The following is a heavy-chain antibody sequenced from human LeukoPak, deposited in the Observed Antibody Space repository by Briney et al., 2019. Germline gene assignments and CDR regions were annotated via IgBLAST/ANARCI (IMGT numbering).Heavy chain of an antibody. CDR2: ISSSSSYI. CDR1: GFTFSSYS. J-gene: IGHJ3*02. V-gene: IGHV3-21*01. D-gene: IGHD1-1*01. Sequence: PGGSLRLSCAASGFTFSSYSMNWVRQAPGKGLEWASSISSSSSYIYYADSVKGRFTISRDNAKNSLYLQMNSLRAEDTAVYYCARDISPAGTEDAFDIWGQGTMVTVSS. CDR3: ARDISPAGTEDAFDI.